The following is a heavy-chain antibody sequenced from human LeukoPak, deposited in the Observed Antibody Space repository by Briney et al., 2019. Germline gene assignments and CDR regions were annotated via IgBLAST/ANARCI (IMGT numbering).Heavy chain of an antibody. CDR1: GFTFSSYA. CDR3: AKDLYYYDSSGYLEAFDI. J-gene: IGHJ3*02. CDR2: ISGSGGST. D-gene: IGHD3-22*01. Sequence: PGGSLRLSCAASGFTFSSYAMSWVRQAPGKGLEWVSAISGSGGSTYYADSVKGRFTISRDNSKNTLSLQMNSLRAEDTAVYYCAKDLYYYDSSGYLEAFDIWGQGTMVTVSS. V-gene: IGHV3-23*01.